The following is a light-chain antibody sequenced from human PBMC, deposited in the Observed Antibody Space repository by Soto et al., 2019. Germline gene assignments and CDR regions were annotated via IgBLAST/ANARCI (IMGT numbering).Light chain of an antibody. J-gene: IGKJ5*01. CDR3: QQYGTSPPIT. CDR2: DAS. CDR1: QSVSNIF. Sequence: EIVLTQSPGTLSLSPGERATLSCRASQSVSNIFLAWYQQKPGQAPRLLIYDASSRATGIPDRFSGSGSGTDFTLTISRLEPEDFAVYYWQQYGTSPPITFGQGTRLEMK. V-gene: IGKV3-20*01.